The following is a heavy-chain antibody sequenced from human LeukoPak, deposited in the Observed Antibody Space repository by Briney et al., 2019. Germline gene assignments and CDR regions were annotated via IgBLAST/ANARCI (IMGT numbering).Heavy chain of an antibody. D-gene: IGHD3-3*01. CDR3: ARSSITILGVVSYMDV. CDR1: GYTFTGYY. J-gene: IGHJ6*03. Sequence: ASVKVSCKASGYTFTGYYIHWVRQAPGQGLEWMGWINPNSGGTSYAQKFQGRVTMTRDTSISTAYMELSRLRSDDTAVYYCARSSITILGVVSYMDVWGKGTTVTVSS. CDR2: INPNSGGT. V-gene: IGHV1-2*02.